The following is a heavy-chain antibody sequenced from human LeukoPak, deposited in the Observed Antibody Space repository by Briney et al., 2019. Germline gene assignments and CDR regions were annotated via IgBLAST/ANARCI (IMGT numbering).Heavy chain of an antibody. CDR3: ARGTVVVPAAAQSVAAAGPEYFQH. J-gene: IGHJ1*01. CDR1: GGSFSGYY. V-gene: IGHV4-34*01. Sequence: PSETLSLTCAVYGGSFSGYYRSWIRQPPGKGLEWIGEINHSGSTNYNPSLKSRVTISVDTSKNQFSLKLSSVTAADTAVYYCARGTVVVPAAAQSVAAAGPEYFQHWGQGTLVTVSS. D-gene: IGHD2-2*01. CDR2: INHSGST.